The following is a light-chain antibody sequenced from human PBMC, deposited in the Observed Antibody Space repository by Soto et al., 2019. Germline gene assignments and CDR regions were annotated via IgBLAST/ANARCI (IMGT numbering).Light chain of an antibody. J-gene: IGKJ1*01. CDR2: ASS. CDR3: LQDFKYPRT. Sequence: AIQMTQSPSSLSASVGDRVTITCRASQDIRTELGWYQQRPGEAPKLLIYASSNLQSGVPSRFSGSGSGTDFTLTINSLQPEDLATYYCLQDFKYPRTFGQGTKVEIK. V-gene: IGKV1-6*01. CDR1: QDIRTE.